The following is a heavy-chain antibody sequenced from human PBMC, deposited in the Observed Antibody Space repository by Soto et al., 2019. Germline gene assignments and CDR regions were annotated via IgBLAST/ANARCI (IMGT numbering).Heavy chain of an antibody. V-gene: IGHV3-66*01. CDR3: ASGFGSGNYYGLVWDF. CDR1: GFIVNSKY. CDR2: VYADGTT. J-gene: IGHJ4*02. Sequence: EVQLVESGGTLVQPGGSLRLSCEASGFIVNSKYMSWIRQAPGKGLEWVSVVYADGTTNYADSVQGRFTISRDSSKNTVYLQVNNLRAEDTATYHCASGFGSGNYYGLVWDFWCQGTLVTVSS. D-gene: IGHD1-26*01.